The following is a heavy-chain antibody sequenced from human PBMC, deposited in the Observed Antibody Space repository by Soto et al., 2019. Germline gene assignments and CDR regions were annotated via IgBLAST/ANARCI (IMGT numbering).Heavy chain of an antibody. J-gene: IGHJ6*02. CDR3: ARRYSSSWPYYYYYGMDV. D-gene: IGHD6-13*01. Sequence: QVTLKEPGPVLVKPTETLTLTCTVSGFSLSNARMGVSWIRQPPGKALEWLAHIFSNDEKSYSTSLKSRLTISKDTSKSQVVLTMTNMDPVDTATYYCARRYSSSWPYYYYYGMDVWGQGTTVTVSS. CDR1: GFSLSNARMG. V-gene: IGHV2-26*01. CDR2: IFSNDEK.